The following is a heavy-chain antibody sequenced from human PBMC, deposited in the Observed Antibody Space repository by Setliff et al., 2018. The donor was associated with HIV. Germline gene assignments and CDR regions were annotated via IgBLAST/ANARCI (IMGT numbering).Heavy chain of an antibody. CDR3: ARDPHGPGDSNDY. J-gene: IGHJ4*02. Sequence: KPSETLSLTCTVSGASVGSGSHYWSWIRQPPGKGLEYIGYINYSWRTTYNPSLKSRVRMSIDTSKNQFSLRLSSVTAADTAVYYCARDPHGPGDSNDYWGQGTLVTVSS. CDR1: GASVGSGSHY. CDR2: INYSWRT. V-gene: IGHV4-61*01.